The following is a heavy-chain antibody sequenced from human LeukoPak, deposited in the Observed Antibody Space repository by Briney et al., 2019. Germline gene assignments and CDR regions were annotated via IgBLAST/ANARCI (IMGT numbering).Heavy chain of an antibody. Sequence: GGSLRLSCAASGFTFDDYAMHWVRQAPGKGLEWVSGISWNRGNIGYADSVKGRFTISRDNAKNSLYLQMNSLRAEDTALYYCAKDADSSGSLYYFAYWGQGTLVTVSS. CDR2: ISWNRGNI. D-gene: IGHD6-19*01. V-gene: IGHV3-9*01. CDR1: GFTFDDYA. J-gene: IGHJ4*02. CDR3: AKDADSSGSLYYFAY.